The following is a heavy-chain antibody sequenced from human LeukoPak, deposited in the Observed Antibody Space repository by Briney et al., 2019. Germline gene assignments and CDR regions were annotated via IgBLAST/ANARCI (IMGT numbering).Heavy chain of an antibody. V-gene: IGHV3-21*01. D-gene: IGHD4-11*01. CDR3: AKQSPKGMTTDY. Sequence: GGSLRLSCAASGFTFSSYSMNWVRQAPGMRLEWVSSISTSSIYIYYADSVKGRFTISRDNSKNTLYLQMNSLRAEDTAVYYCAKQSPKGMTTDYWGQGTLVTVSS. J-gene: IGHJ4*02. CDR1: GFTFSSYS. CDR2: ISTSSIYI.